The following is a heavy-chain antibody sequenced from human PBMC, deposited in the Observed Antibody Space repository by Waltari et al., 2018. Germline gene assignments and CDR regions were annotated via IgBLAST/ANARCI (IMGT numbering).Heavy chain of an antibody. Sequence: EVQLVESGGGLVKTGGSLRLCWEASGSSSSGDSMNWVRQAPGKVLEWVSAISGDSRFIYYADSVNGRFTISSDDAKNSLYLQMNSLRVEDTAVYYCARDRRGYFDYWGPGTLVSVSS. CDR3: ARDRRGYFDY. V-gene: IGHV3-21*01. J-gene: IGHJ4*02. CDR1: GSSSSGDS. CDR2: ISGDSRFI. D-gene: IGHD3-16*01.